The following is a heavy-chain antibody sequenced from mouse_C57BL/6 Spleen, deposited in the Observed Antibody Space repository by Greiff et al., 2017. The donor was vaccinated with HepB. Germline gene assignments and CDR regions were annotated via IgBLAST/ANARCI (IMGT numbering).Heavy chain of an antibody. CDR1: GYTFTEYT. CDR3: ARHEGDYYGSRAFDY. D-gene: IGHD1-1*01. J-gene: IGHJ2*01. Sequence: VQLVESGAELVKPGASVKLSCKASGYTFTEYTIHWVKQRPGQGLEWIGWFYPGSGSIKYNEKFKDKATLTADKSSSTDYMELSRMTSEDSAVYFCARHEGDYYGSRAFDYWGQGTTLTVSS. V-gene: IGHV1-62-2*01. CDR2: FYPGSGSI.